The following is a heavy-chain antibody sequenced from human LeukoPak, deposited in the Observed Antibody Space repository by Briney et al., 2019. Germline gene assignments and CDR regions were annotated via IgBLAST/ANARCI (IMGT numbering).Heavy chain of an antibody. CDR2: ISTSSSYI. CDR3: AMSPYSSSWYVSY. CDR1: GFTFSSYS. D-gene: IGHD6-13*01. J-gene: IGHJ4*02. V-gene: IGHV3-21*01. Sequence: GGSLRLSCAASGFTFSSYSMNWVRQAPGKGLEWVSSISTSSSYIYYADSVKGRFTIYRDNAKNSLYLQMNSLRAEDTAVYYCAMSPYSSSWYVSYWGQGTLVTVST.